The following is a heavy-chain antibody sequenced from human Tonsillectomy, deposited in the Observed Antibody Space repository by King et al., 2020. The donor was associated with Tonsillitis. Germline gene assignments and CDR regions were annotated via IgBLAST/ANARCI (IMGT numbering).Heavy chain of an antibody. V-gene: IGHV2-26*01. CDR1: GFSLSSARMG. J-gene: IGHJ5*02. CDR2: IFSNDEK. D-gene: IGHD2-8*02. Sequence: VTLKESGPVLVKPTETLTLTCTVSGFSLSSARMGVSWIRQPPGKALEWLAHIFSNDEKSYNPSLKSRLTVSKDTSKSQVVLTMTNMDPVDTGNYYCARIRRGVGYLNWFDPWGQGTLVTVSS. CDR3: ARIRRGVGYLNWFDP.